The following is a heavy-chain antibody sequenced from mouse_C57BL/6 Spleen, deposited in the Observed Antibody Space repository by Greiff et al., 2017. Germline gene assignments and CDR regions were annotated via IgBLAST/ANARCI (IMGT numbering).Heavy chain of an antibody. D-gene: IGHD3-1*01. CDR3: ARGEEGLGYAMDY. J-gene: IGHJ4*01. Sequence: QVQLQESGAELVRPGASVKMSCKASGYTFTSYNMHWVKQTPGQGLEWIGAIYPGNGDTSYNQKFKGKATLTVDKSSSPAYMQLSSLTSEDSAVYYGARGEEGLGYAMDYWGQGTSVTVSS. CDR2: IYPGNGDT. V-gene: IGHV1-12*01. CDR1: GYTFTSYN.